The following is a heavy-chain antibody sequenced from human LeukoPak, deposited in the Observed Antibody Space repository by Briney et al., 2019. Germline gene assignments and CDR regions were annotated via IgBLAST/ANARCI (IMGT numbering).Heavy chain of an antibody. V-gene: IGHV3-30*02. CDR2: IPYDGSNK. Sequence: GGSLRLSCAASRFTFSSYGMHWVRQAPGRGLEWVAFIPYDGSNKYYADSVKGRFTISRDNSKNTLYLQMNSLRTDDTAVYYCATRVGGPEGYWGQGTLVTVSS. CDR3: ATRVGGPEGY. CDR1: RFTFSSYG. J-gene: IGHJ4*02. D-gene: IGHD3-3*01.